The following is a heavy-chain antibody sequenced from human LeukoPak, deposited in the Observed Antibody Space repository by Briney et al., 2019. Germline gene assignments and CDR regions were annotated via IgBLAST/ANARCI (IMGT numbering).Heavy chain of an antibody. Sequence: RGSLRLSCSPSGFTFISYAMHWVRQAPGQGLEYVSAISSNGASTYYADSVKGRFTISRDNSKNTLYLQMSSLRAEDTAVYYCVKDSVPTGFDYWGQGTLVTVSS. D-gene: IGHD1-14*01. CDR2: ISSNGAST. J-gene: IGHJ4*02. CDR3: VKDSVPTGFDY. CDR1: GFTFISYA. V-gene: IGHV3-64D*09.